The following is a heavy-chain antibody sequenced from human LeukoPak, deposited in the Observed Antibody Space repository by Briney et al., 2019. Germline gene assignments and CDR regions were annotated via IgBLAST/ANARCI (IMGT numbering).Heavy chain of an antibody. D-gene: IGHD6-19*01. CDR2: IYYSGST. Sequence: SETLSLTCIVSGGSISSYYWSWIRQPPGKGLEWIGYIYYSGSTNYNPSLKSRVTISVDTSKNQFSLKLSSVTAADTAVYYCARASSSGWYVDPWGQGTLVTVSS. CDR1: GGSISSYY. CDR3: ARASSSGWYVDP. J-gene: IGHJ5*02. V-gene: IGHV4-59*01.